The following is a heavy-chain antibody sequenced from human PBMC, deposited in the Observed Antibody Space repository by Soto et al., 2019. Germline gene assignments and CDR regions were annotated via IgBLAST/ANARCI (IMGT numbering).Heavy chain of an antibody. D-gene: IGHD2-15*01. Sequence: GGSLRLSCAASGFTFDDYTMHWVRQAPGKGLEWVSLISWDGGSTYYADSVKGRFTISRDNSKNSLYLQMNSLRTEDTAFYYCAKRVEIGSIDAFDIWGQGTMVTVSS. V-gene: IGHV3-43*01. CDR3: AKRVEIGSIDAFDI. CDR2: ISWDGGST. J-gene: IGHJ3*02. CDR1: GFTFDDYT.